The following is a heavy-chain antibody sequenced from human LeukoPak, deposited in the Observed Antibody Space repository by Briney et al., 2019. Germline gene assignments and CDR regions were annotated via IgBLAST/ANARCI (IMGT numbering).Heavy chain of an antibody. V-gene: IGHV4-59*01. J-gene: IGHJ4*02. CDR3: ARLHSSSVDY. CDR2: IYYSGST. Sequence: SETLSLTCTVSGGSISSYYWSWIRQPPGKGLEWIGYIYYSGSTNYNPSLKSRVTISVDTSKNQFSLKLSSVTAADTAVYYCARLHSSSVDYWGQGTLVAVSS. D-gene: IGHD6-6*01. CDR1: GGSISSYY.